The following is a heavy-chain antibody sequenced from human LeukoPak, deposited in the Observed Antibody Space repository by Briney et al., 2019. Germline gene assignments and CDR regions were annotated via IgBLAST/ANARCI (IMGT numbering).Heavy chain of an antibody. CDR1: GFTFSSYG. D-gene: IGHD3-9*01. CDR3: AKSGRYYDILTGYYMDY. J-gene: IGHJ4*02. Sequence: GSLRLSCAASGFTFSSYGMSWVRQAPGKGLEWVSAISGSGGSTYYADSVKGRFTISRDNSKNTLYLQMNSLRAEDTAVYYCAKSGRYYDILTGYYMDYWGQGTLVTVSS. CDR2: ISGSGGST. V-gene: IGHV3-23*01.